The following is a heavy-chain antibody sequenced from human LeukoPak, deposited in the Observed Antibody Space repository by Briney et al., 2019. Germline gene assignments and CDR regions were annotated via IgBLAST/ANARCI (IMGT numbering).Heavy chain of an antibody. V-gene: IGHV3-9*03. CDR3: ARAGGYYYFDY. CDR2: ISWDSGTI. J-gene: IGHJ4*02. CDR1: GFSFDDHA. D-gene: IGHD5-12*01. Sequence: GRSLRLSCAASGFSFDDHAMHWVRQAPGKGLEWVSGISWDSGTILYADSVKGRFTISRDNAKNSLYLQMNSLKIEDMALYYCARAGGYYYFDYWGQGTLVTVSS.